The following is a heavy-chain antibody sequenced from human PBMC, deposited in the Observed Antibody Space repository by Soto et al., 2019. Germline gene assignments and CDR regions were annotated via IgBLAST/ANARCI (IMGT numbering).Heavy chain of an antibody. CDR1: GGSISSVDYY. V-gene: IGHV4-30-4*01. J-gene: IGHJ6*03. CDR2: IYYSGST. D-gene: IGHD7-27*01. CDR3: ARVARVRARLGSHYYYYYMDV. Sequence: SETLSLTCTVSGGSISSVDYYWSWIRQPPGEGLEWIGYIYYSGSTYYNPSLKSRVTISVDTSKNQFSLKLNSVTAEDTAVYYCARVARVRARLGSHYYYYYMDVWGKGTTVTVSS.